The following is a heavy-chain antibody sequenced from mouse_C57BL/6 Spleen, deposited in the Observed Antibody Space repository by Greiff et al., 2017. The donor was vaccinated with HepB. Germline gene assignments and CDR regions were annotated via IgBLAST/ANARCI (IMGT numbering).Heavy chain of an antibody. CDR3: ARKGDSNYPFAY. V-gene: IGHV2-2*01. Sequence: VKLMESGPGLVQPSQSLSITCTVSGFSLTSYGVHWVRQSPGKGLEWLGVIWSGGSTDYNAAFISRLSISKDNSKSQVFFKMNSLQADDTAIYYCARKGDSNYPFAYWGQGTLVTVSA. J-gene: IGHJ3*01. CDR1: GFSLTSYG. D-gene: IGHD2-5*01. CDR2: IWSGGST.